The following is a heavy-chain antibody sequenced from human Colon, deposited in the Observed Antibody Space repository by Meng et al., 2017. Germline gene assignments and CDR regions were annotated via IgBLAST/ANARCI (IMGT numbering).Heavy chain of an antibody. J-gene: IGHJ4*02. CDR1: GDTFSNYA. Sequence: SVKVSCKTSGDTFSNYAISWVRQAPGQGLEWMGGIIPMSEITNYAQKFQDRVTILADKSTNTACMELNSLTSEDTAVYYCARDCSGGSCYSYWGQGTLVTVSS. V-gene: IGHV1-69*10. CDR2: IIPMSEIT. D-gene: IGHD2-15*01. CDR3: ARDCSGGSCYSY.